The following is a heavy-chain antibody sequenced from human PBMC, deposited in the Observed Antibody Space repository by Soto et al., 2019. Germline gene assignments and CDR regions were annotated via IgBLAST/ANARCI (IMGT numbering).Heavy chain of an antibody. CDR2: ISGRGGST. CDR3: AKGNDYNYKNPFDF. J-gene: IGHJ3*01. Sequence: EVELFESGGGLKQPGGSLGLSCVASGFTFSNYAMGWVRQALGKGLEWVSGISGRGGSTFYADSVKGRLTISRDNSKNTLYLQMDSLRAEDTAVYYCAKGNDYNYKNPFDFWGQGTMVTVSS. D-gene: IGHD4-4*01. CDR1: GFTFSNYA. V-gene: IGHV3-23*01.